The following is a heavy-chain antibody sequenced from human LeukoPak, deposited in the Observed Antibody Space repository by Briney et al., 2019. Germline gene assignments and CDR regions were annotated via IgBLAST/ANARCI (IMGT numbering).Heavy chain of an antibody. D-gene: IGHD3-10*01. CDR2: IYYSGST. CDR1: GGSISSGGYY. J-gene: IGHJ3*02. Sequence: SETLSLTCTVSGGSISSGGYYWSWIRQHPGKGLEWIGYIYYSGSTYYTPSLKSRVTISVDTSKNQFSLKLSSVTAADTAVYYCARRGPYGSGSPDAFDIWGQGTMVTVSS. V-gene: IGHV4-31*03. CDR3: ARRGPYGSGSPDAFDI.